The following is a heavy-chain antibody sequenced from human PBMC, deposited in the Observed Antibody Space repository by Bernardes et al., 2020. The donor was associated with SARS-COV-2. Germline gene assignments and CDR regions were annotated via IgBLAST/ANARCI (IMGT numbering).Heavy chain of an antibody. J-gene: IGHJ3*01. CDR3: ARVSHNSLGASAGTKGAFDL. D-gene: IGHD6-13*01. CDR1: GFTFSHYE. CDR2: LSSSVSAF. Sequence: GGSLRLSCAASGFTFSHYEMSWVRQAPGKGLARVSYLSSSVSAFYYADFVKGRFTVSRDNAKTTLYLQMNNLRVEDTATFFCARVSHNSLGASAGTKGAFDLWGQGTTVTVSS. V-gene: IGHV3-48*03.